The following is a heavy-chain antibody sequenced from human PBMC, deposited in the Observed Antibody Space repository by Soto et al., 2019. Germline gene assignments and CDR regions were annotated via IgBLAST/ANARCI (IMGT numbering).Heavy chain of an antibody. Sequence: QVQLVESGGGLVKPGGSLRLSCAASGFTFSDFYMSWIRQAPGKGLEWVSYISSSGSTIYYADSVKGRFTISRDNAKNSLYLQMTRMRCEDTAVYYCATRGCRGGGCYSAALGYWGEGTLVTVAS. V-gene: IGHV3-11*01. CDR3: ATRGCRGGGCYSAALGY. D-gene: IGHD2-15*01. CDR1: GFTFSDFY. J-gene: IGHJ4*02. CDR2: ISSSGSTI.